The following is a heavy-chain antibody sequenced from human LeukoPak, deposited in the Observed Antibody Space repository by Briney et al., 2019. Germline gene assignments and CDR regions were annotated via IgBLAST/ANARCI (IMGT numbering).Heavy chain of an antibody. CDR2: ISSSSSYI. V-gene: IGHV3-21*01. J-gene: IGHJ3*02. D-gene: IGHD6-13*01. CDR1: GFTFSSYS. Sequence: GGSLRLSCAASGFTFSSYSMNWVRQAPGKGLGWVSSISSSSSYIYYADSVKGRFTISRDNAKNSLYLQMNSLRAEDTAVYYCARDGAAASGAFDIWGQGTMVTVSS. CDR3: ARDGAAASGAFDI.